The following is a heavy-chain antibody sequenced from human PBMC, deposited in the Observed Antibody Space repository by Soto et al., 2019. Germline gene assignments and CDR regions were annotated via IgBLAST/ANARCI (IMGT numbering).Heavy chain of an antibody. J-gene: IGHJ5*02. CDR3: ARVAIEYSSSSVVEAWFDP. CDR2: IIPIFGTA. Sequence: GASVKVSCKASGGTFSSYAISWARQAPGQGLEWMGGIIPIFGTANYAQKFQGRVTITADESTSTAYMELSSLRSEDTAVYYCARVAIEYSSSSVVEAWFDPWGQGTLVTVSS. V-gene: IGHV1-69*13. D-gene: IGHD6-6*01. CDR1: GGTFSSYA.